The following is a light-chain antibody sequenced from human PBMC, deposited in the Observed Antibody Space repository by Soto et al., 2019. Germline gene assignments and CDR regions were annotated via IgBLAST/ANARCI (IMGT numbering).Light chain of an antibody. V-gene: IGLV1-51*01. CDR2: DND. Sequence: QSVLTQPPSVSAAPGQKVTISCSGSSSNIGNNYVSWYQQLPGTAPKLLIYDNDKRPSGIPDRFSVSKSGTSATLGITGLQAGDEADYYCVTLDGSLNTQIFGGGTKLTVL. J-gene: IGLJ2*01. CDR1: SSNIGNNY. CDR3: VTLDGSLNTQI.